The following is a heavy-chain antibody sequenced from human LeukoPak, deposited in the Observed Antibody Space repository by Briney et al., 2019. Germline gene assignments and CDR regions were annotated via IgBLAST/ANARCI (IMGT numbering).Heavy chain of an antibody. V-gene: IGHV3-20*04. CDR1: GFTFDDYG. D-gene: IGHD1-26*01. J-gene: IGHJ6*03. CDR2: INWNGGST. Sequence: GGSLRLSCAASGFTFDDYGMSWVRHAPGKGLEWVSGINWNGGSTGYADSVKGRFTISRDNAKNSLYLQMNSLRAEDTALYYCARAWSGSYFSYYMDVWGKGTTVTVSS. CDR3: ARAWSGSYFSYYMDV.